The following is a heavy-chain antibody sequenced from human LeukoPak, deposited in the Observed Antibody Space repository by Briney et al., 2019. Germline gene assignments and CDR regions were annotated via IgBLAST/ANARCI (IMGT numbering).Heavy chain of an antibody. J-gene: IGHJ4*02. V-gene: IGHV4-31*11. CDR2: IYYNGAT. D-gene: IGHD3-3*01. Sequence: PSETLSLTCAVSGGSISSGGYSWSWIRQHPGKGLEWIGYIYYNGATYYNPSLKSRVTISVGTSKNQFSLKLTSVTAADTAVYYCARRSSGRPVDYWGQGTLVTVSS. CDR3: ARRSSGRPVDY. CDR1: GGSISSGGYS.